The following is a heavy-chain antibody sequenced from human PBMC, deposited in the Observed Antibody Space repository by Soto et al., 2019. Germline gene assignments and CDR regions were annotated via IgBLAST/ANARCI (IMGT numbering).Heavy chain of an antibody. J-gene: IGHJ4*01. Sequence: QVQVVQSGAEVKKPGSSVKVSCKASGDTFNFYTINWVRQAPGLGLEWMGRFNPILSFSNSALKFQGRVTLTADKSTSTAYMVLSSLRSEDTAIYYCATSFGSGSRAFDYWGQEPWSPSPQ. CDR3: ATSFGSGSRAFDY. D-gene: IGHD3-10*01. V-gene: IGHV1-69*02. CDR2: FNPILSFS. CDR1: GDTFNFYT.